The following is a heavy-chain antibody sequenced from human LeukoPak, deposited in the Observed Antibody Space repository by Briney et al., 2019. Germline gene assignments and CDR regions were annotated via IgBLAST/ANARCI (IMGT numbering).Heavy chain of an antibody. V-gene: IGHV3-23*01. Sequence: GGSLRLSCAASGFTFSSSAMRWVRQAPGKGLGWVSAISNNGGYTYYADSVQGRFTISRDNSKSTLCLQMNSLRAEDTAVYYCAKQLGYCSDGSCYFPYWGQGTLVTVSS. D-gene: IGHD2-15*01. CDR2: ISNNGGYT. CDR1: GFTFSSSA. J-gene: IGHJ4*02. CDR3: AKQLGYCSDGSCYFPY.